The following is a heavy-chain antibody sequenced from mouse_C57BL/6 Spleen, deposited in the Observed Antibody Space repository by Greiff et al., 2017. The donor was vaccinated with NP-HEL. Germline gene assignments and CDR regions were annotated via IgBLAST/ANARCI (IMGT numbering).Heavy chain of an antibody. J-gene: IGHJ1*03. V-gene: IGHV10-1*01. Sequence: EVQWVESGGGLVQPKGSLKLSCAASGFSFNTYAMNWVRQVPGKGLEWVARIRSKSNNYATYYADSVKDRFTISRDDSESMLYLQMNNLKTEDTAMYYCVRQKTGTGYFDVWGTGTTVTVSS. D-gene: IGHD4-1*01. CDR3: VRQKTGTGYFDV. CDR2: IRSKSNNYAT. CDR1: GFSFNTYA.